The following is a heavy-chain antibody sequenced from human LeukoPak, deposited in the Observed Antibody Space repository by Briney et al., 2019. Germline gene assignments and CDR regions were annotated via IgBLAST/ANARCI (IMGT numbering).Heavy chain of an antibody. CDR1: GGTFSSYA. Sequence: SVNVSCKASGGTFSSYAISWVRQAPGQGLEWMGGIIPILGTANYAQKFQGRVTITADESTSTAYMELSSLRSEDTAVYYCARARHYYYGMDVWGQGTTVTVSS. CDR3: ARARHYYYGMDV. J-gene: IGHJ6*02. V-gene: IGHV1-69*13. CDR2: IIPILGTA.